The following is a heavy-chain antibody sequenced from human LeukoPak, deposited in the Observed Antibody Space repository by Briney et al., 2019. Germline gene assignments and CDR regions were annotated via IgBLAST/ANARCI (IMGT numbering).Heavy chain of an antibody. CDR2: ISYDGSNK. CDR1: GFIFSDYG. CDR3: AGAFEYSSSWQFDY. J-gene: IGHJ4*02. Sequence: PGGSLRLSCVASGFIFSDYGIQWVRQAPGKGLEWVAVISYDGSNKYYADSVKGRFTISRDNSKNTLYLQMNSLRAEDTAVYYCAGAFEYSSSWQFDYWGQGTLVTVSS. V-gene: IGHV3-30*03. D-gene: IGHD6-6*01.